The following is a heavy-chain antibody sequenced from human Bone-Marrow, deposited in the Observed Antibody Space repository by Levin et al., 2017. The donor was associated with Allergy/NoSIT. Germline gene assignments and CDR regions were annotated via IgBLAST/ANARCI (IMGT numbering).Heavy chain of an antibody. CDR1: GASITRGGWY. Sequence: ASQTLSLTCTVGASITRGGWYYNWIRHHPGKGLEWIGYIYYSGSTYYNPSLKSRVTISLDTSQNQFSLRLTSVTAADTAVYYCARGGDYSPVRLDSWGQGTLVTVSS. D-gene: IGHD3-16*01. J-gene: IGHJ4*02. CDR3: ARGGDYSPVRLDS. CDR2: IYYSGST. V-gene: IGHV4-31*03.